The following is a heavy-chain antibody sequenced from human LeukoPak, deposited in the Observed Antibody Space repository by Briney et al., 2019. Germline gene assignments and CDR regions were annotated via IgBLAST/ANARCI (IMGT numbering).Heavy chain of an antibody. CDR2: IYYSGST. D-gene: IGHD6-13*01. V-gene: IGHV4-30-4*01. Sequence: SETLSLTCTVSGVSISSGDYYWSWIRQPPGKGLEWIGYIYYSGSTSYNPSLKSRVTISVDTSKNQFSLKLTSVTAADTAVYYCARVRQQLIDYWGQGTLVTVSP. CDR1: GVSISSGDYY. CDR3: ARVRQQLIDY. J-gene: IGHJ4*02.